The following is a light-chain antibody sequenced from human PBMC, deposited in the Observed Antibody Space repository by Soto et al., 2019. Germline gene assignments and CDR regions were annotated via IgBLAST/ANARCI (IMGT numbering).Light chain of an antibody. J-gene: IGKJ4*01. CDR2: ASS. Sequence: DIQMPQSPSSLSASVGDRVTITCRASQGISNYLAWYQQKPGKVPKLLIYASSTLQSGVPSRFSGSESGTDFTLSSSSLQPEDVATYYCQKYNSATLTFGGGTKVEIK. CDR3: QKYNSATLT. CDR1: QGISNY. V-gene: IGKV1-27*01.